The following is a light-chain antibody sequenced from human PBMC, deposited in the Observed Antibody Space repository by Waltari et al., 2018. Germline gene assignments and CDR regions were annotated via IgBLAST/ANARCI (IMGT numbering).Light chain of an antibody. CDR2: LAS. CDR3: QHYYSTPLA. CDR1: QRVLSRSNNKNY. J-gene: IGKJ4*01. V-gene: IGKV4-1*01. Sequence: DIVMTQSPDSLAVALGERATINCRSSQRVLSRSNNKNYLAWYQRKQGQPPKLLIYLASTRESGVPDRFSGSGSGTDFTLTISSLQAEDVAVYYCQHYYSTPLAFGGGTKVEIK.